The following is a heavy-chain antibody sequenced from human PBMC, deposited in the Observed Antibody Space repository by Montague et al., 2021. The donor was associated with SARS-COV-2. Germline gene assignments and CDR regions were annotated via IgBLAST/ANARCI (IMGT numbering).Heavy chain of an antibody. V-gene: IGHV4-39*01. J-gene: IGHJ5*02. D-gene: IGHD6-13*01. CDR2: IFYSGAT. CDR3: ARCKAAAGTNWFDP. Sequence: SDPLSLPCTVSGDSISSSDYYWGYIRQPPGKGLEWVGSIFYSGATYYTPSLKSRVTMSVDTSKNQFSLKLSSVTAADTAVYYCARCKAAAGTNWFDPWGQGTLVTVSS. CDR1: GDSISSSDYY.